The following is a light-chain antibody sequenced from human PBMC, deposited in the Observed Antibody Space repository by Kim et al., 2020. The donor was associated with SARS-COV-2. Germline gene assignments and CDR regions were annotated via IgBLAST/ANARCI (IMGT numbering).Light chain of an antibody. CDR1: RLRSYY. CDR2: GKN. V-gene: IGLV3-19*01. Sequence: VALGQTVRITCQGDRLRSYYATWYQQTPGQAPILVIYGKNNRPSGIPDRFSGSSSGNTASLTITGTQAGDEADFYCNSRDSNDNVVFGGGTKLTVL. CDR3: NSRDSNDNVV. J-gene: IGLJ2*01.